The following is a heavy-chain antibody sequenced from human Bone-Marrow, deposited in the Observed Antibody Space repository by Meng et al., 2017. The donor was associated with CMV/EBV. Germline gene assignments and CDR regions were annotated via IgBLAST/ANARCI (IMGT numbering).Heavy chain of an antibody. CDR1: GFTFSSYA. V-gene: IGHV3-23*01. Sequence: GESLKISCAASGFTFSSYAMSWVRQAPGKGLEWVSAISGSGGSTYYADSVKGRFTISRDNSKNTLYLQMNSLRPEDTAVYYCAKGDPIAAAGTDWGQGTLVTVSS. CDR3: AKGDPIAAAGTD. CDR2: ISGSGGST. J-gene: IGHJ4*02. D-gene: IGHD6-13*01.